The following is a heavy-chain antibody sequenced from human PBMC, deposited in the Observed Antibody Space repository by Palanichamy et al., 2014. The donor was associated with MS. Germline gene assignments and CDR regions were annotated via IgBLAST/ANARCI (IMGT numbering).Heavy chain of an antibody. CDR2: IYSGGST. D-gene: IGHD1-7*01. Sequence: EVQLVESGGGLIQPGGSLRLSCAASGFTVSSNYMSWVRQAPGKGLEWVSVIYSGGSTYYADSVKGRFTISRDNSKNTLYLQMNSLRAEDTAVYYCARGYNWNYVPWFDPWGQGTLVTVSS. V-gene: IGHV3-53*01. J-gene: IGHJ5*02. CDR1: GFTVSSNY. CDR3: ARGYNWNYVPWFDP.